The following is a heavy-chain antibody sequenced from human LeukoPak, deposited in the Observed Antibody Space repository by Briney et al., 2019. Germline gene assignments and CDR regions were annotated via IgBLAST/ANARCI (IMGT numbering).Heavy chain of an antibody. CDR3: ARPPGIAAAGKTGEDYYHYGMDV. J-gene: IGHJ6*02. V-gene: IGHV1-18*01. CDR1: GYTFTSYG. D-gene: IGHD6-13*01. Sequence: ASVKVSCKASGYTFTSYGISWVRQAPGQGLEWMGWISAYNGNTNYAQKLQGRVTMTTDTSTSTAYMELRSLRSDDTAVYYCARPPGIAAAGKTGEDYYHYGMDVWGQGTTVTVSS. CDR2: ISAYNGNT.